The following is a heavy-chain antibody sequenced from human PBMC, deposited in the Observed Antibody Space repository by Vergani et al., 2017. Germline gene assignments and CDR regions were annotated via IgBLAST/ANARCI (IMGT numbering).Heavy chain of an antibody. CDR1: GDSITNGGFS. V-gene: IGHV4-30-2*01. J-gene: IGHJ6*04. CDR2: IFPSGNS. Sequence: QLQLQESGSGLVKPSQTLSLTCAVSGDSITNGGFSWNWIRQPPGKGPEWIGYIFPSGNSDYNPSLKNRVSISLDKSKNQFSLWVNSVTAADTAVYFCARASFKALVGYYYCMDVWGKGKTVVVSS. CDR3: ARASFKALVGYYYCMDV. D-gene: IGHD3-16*01.